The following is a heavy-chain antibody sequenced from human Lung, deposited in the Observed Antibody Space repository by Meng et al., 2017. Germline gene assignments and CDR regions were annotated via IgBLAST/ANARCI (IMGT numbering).Heavy chain of an antibody. CDR3: ATGAAAADH. CDR2: IKSNSDGGTT. Sequence: GQLVWSGGGLVQPGGSLSLSCVSSGFSFTDAWMSWVRQAPVKGLEWVGRIKSNSDGGTTDYAAPVKGRFTISRDDSKNTLYLQMNSLITEDTAVYFCATGAAAADHWGQGTLVTVSS. J-gene: IGHJ4*02. V-gene: IGHV3-15*01. D-gene: IGHD6-13*01. CDR1: GFSFTDAW.